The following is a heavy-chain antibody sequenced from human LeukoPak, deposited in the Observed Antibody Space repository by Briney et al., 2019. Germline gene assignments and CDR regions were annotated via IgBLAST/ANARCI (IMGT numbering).Heavy chain of an antibody. CDR2: VFTSGTT. Sequence: PSETLSLTCTVSRGSISNFYWSWVRQPAGKGLEWVGHVFTSGTTYYNPSLKSRVTISVDTSKNQFSLKLSSVTAADTAVYYCAKSSYSIFDYWGQGTLVTVSS. D-gene: IGHD5-18*01. CDR3: AKSSYSIFDY. J-gene: IGHJ4*02. CDR1: RGSISNFY. V-gene: IGHV4-4*07.